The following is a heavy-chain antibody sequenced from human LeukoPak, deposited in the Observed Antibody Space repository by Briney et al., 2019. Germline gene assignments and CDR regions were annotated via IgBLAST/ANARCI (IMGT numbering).Heavy chain of an antibody. D-gene: IGHD2-21*02. CDR1: GGSFSGYY. CDR3: ARAPGYCGGDCYFDY. CDR2: INHSGST. J-gene: IGHJ4*02. V-gene: IGHV4-34*01. Sequence: PSETLSLTCAVYGGSFSGYYWSWIRQPPGKGLEWIGEINHSGSTNYNPSLKSRVTISVDTSKNQFSLKLSSVTAADTAVYYCARAPGYCGGDCYFDYWGQGTLVTVSS.